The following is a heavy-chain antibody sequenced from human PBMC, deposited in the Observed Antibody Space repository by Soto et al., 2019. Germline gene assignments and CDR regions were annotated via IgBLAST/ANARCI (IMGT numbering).Heavy chain of an antibody. CDR1: GGSISSSSYY. D-gene: IGHD3-9*01. CDR3: ARGPQVPERYIWYFDY. CDR2: INDGGST. Sequence: SETLSLTCTVSGGSISSSSYYWGWIRQPPGKGLEWIGCINDGGSTNYNPSLKRRATISVDTSKNQLSLKLTSVTAADPAVYYCARGPQVPERYIWYFDYWGQGTLVTVSS. V-gene: IGHV4-39*07. J-gene: IGHJ4*02.